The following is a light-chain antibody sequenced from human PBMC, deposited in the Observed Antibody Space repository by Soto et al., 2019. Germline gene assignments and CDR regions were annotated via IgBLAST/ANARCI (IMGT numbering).Light chain of an antibody. CDR1: QSGSSSY. CDR2: GAS. V-gene: IGKV3-20*01. Sequence: EIVLTQSPGTLSLSPGERATLSCRASQSGSSSYLAWYQQKPGQAPRLLIYGASSRATGIPDRFSGSGSGTDFTRTISRLEPEDFAVYYCQQYGNSPWTFGQGTKVEIK. CDR3: QQYGNSPWT. J-gene: IGKJ1*01.